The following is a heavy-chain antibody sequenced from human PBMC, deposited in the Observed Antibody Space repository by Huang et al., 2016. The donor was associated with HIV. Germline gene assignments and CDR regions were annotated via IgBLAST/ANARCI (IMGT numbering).Heavy chain of an antibody. D-gene: IGHD6-6*01. CDR3: ASASIAARRWFDP. J-gene: IGHJ5*02. V-gene: IGHV4-59*01. Sequence: QVQLQESGPGLVKPSETLSLTCTVSGGSMSSYYWSWIRQTPGKGLEWIGYIYYRGSTTYAPSLKSRGTISVDTAKNQLSLGLSSVTAADTAVNYCASASIAARRWFDPWGQGSLVTVSS. CDR2: IYYRGST. CDR1: GGSMSSYY.